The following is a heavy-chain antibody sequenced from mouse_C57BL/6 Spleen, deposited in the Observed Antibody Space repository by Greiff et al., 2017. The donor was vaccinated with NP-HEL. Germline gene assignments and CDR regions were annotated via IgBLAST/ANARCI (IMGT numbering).Heavy chain of an antibody. V-gene: IGHV1-26*01. D-gene: IGHD1-1*01. CDR3: AKGGGYGSSFFAY. CDR1: GYTFTDYY. J-gene: IGHJ3*01. Sequence: EVQLQQSGPELVKPGASVKISCKASGYTFTDYYMNWVKQSHGKSLEWIGDINPNNGGTSYNQKFKGKATLTVDKSSSTAYMELRSLTSEDSAVYYCAKGGGYGSSFFAYWGQGTLVTVSA. CDR2: INPNNGGT.